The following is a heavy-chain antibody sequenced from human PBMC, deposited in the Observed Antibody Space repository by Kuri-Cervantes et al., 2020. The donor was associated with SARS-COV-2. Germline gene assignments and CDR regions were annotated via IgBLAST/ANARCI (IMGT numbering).Heavy chain of an antibody. CDR3: ALGYWGSGYPRYYYHMDV. V-gene: IGHV1-18*01. CDR2: ISAYNGNT. J-gene: IGHJ6*03. Sequence: ASVKVSCKASGYTFTSYGISWVRQAPGQGLEWMGWISAYNGNTNYAKKLQGRVTMTTDTSTSTAYMELRSLRSDDTAVYYCALGYWGSGYPRYYYHMDVWGKGTTVTVSS. D-gene: IGHD3-22*01. CDR1: GYTFTSYG.